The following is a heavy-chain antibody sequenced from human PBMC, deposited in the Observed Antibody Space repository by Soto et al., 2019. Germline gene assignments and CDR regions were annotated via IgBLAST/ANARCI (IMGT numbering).Heavy chain of an antibody. V-gene: IGHV4-39*01. Sequence: PSETLSLTCTVSGASVSSSTYYWGWIHQPPGKGLEWIGNVYNSGHTYYNPSLKSRVTISVDTSKNQLSLNLNSVTAADAAVYCCGARPYRSRYYCGMVVWCQGAMVTVSS. J-gene: IGHJ6*02. CDR1: GASVSSSTYY. CDR2: VYNSGHT. D-gene: IGHD3-10*01. CDR3: GARPYRSRYYCGMVV.